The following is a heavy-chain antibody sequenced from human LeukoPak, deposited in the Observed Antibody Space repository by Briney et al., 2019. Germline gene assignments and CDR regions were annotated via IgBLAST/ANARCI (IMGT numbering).Heavy chain of an antibody. CDR3: AKDRARVGTMVDGFDI. CDR2: ISPNSGGT. V-gene: IGHV1-2*02. CDR1: GYTFTGYY. Sequence: ASVKVSCKASGYTFTGYYMHWVRQAPGQGLESMGWISPNSGGTNYAQKFQGRVTMTRDTSISTAYMELSRLRSDDTAVYYCAKDRARVGTMVDGFDIWGQGTMVTVSS. J-gene: IGHJ3*02. D-gene: IGHD5-12*01.